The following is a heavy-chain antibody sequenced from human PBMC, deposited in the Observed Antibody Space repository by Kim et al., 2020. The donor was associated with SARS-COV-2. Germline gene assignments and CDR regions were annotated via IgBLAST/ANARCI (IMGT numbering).Heavy chain of an antibody. D-gene: IGHD6-13*01. CDR1: GFTFSSYG. Sequence: GGSLRLSCAASGFTFSSYGMHWVRQAPGKGLEWVAVISYDGSNKYYADSVKGRFTISRDNSKNTLYLQMNSQRAEDMAVYYCAKDRRYSSSWYDWGYFD. CDR3: AKDRRYSSSWYDWGYFD. J-gene: IGHJ4*01. CDR2: ISYDGSNK. V-gene: IGHV3-30*18.